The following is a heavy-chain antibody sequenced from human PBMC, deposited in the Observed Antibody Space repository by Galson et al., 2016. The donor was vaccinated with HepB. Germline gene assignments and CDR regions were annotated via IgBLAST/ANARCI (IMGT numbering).Heavy chain of an antibody. CDR2: IYGGGDT. D-gene: IGHD2-21*01. V-gene: IGHV3-53*01. Sequence: SLRLSCAVSGFSVSNNYMSWVRQAPGKGLEWVAVIYGGGDTYYADSVKGRFTISRDNSKNTLYLEMHILRAEDTAVYYCAGDTASRERSDWWGQGTLGTVSS. CDR1: GFSVSNNY. CDR3: AGDTASRERSDW. J-gene: IGHJ4*02.